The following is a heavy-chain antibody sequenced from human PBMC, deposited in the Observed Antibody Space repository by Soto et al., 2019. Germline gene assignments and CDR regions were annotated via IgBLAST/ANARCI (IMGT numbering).Heavy chain of an antibody. CDR3: AKHAAAAAPDY. Sequence: EVQLLESGGGLVQPGGSLRLSCTASGFTFSSYAMSWVRQAPGKGLEWVSLISASGGGTYYADSVKGRFTISRDNSKNTWYLQMNTLRAEDTAVYYCAKHAAAAAPDYWGQGTQVTVSS. CDR2: ISASGGGT. V-gene: IGHV3-23*01. D-gene: IGHD6-13*01. J-gene: IGHJ4*02. CDR1: GFTFSSYA.